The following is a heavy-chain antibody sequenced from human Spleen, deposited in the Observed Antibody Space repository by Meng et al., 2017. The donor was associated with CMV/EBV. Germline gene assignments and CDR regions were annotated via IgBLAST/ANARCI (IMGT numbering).Heavy chain of an antibody. CDR1: GGSISSSYW. CDR3: ATQESRDGHNPY. CDR2: MYHSGTT. V-gene: IGHV4-4*02. Sequence: QLQESGPGLAKLSGTLSLTCVVSGGSISSSYWWTWVRQSPGKGLEWIGEMYHSGTTNYNPSLKSRVTISMGKSNNQLSLKLNSVTAADTAVYHCATQESRDGHNPYWGQGTLVTVSS. J-gene: IGHJ4*02. D-gene: IGHD5-24*01.